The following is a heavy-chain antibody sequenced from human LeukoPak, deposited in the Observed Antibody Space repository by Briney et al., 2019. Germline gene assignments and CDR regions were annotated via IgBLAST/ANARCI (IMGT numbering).Heavy chain of an antibody. CDR1: GGSISSYY. Sequence: SETLSLTCTVSGGSISSYYWSWIRQPAGQGLEWIGRIYTSGSTNYNPSLKSRVTMSVDTSKNQFSLKLSSVTAADTAVYYCARDRAHYYDSSGYSTLRSSDAFDIWGQGTMVTVSS. CDR3: ARDRAHYYDSSGYSTLRSSDAFDI. CDR2: IYTSGST. J-gene: IGHJ3*02. V-gene: IGHV4-4*07. D-gene: IGHD3-22*01.